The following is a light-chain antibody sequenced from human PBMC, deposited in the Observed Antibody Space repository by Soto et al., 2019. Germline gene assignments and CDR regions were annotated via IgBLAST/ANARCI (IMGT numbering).Light chain of an antibody. CDR2: DAS. V-gene: IGKV3-11*01. J-gene: IGKJ1*01. Sequence: EIVMTQSPTTLSVSPGERATLSCRASQSVITNLAWYQQKPGQVPSLLIYDASNRATGIPARFSGSGSGTDFTLTISSLEPEDFAVDYCQQRSNWPRTFGQGTKVDIK. CDR1: QSVITN. CDR3: QQRSNWPRT.